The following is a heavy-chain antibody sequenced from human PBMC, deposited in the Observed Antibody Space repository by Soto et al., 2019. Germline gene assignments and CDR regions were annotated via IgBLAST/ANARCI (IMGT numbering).Heavy chain of an antibody. CDR1: NGSFSGYY. D-gene: IGHD2-15*01. V-gene: IGHV4-34*01. CDR2: INHSGST. J-gene: IGHJ4*02. Sequence: PSETLSLTCAVYNGSFSGYYWSWIRQPPGKGLEWIGEINHSGSTNYNPSLKSRVTMSVDTSKNQIYLKLDSVTAADTAVYYCARGPKKLLYWGQGTLVTVSS. CDR3: ARGPKKLLY.